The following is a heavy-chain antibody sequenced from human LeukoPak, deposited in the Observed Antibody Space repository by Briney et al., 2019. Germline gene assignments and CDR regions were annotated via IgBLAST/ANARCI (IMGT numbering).Heavy chain of an antibody. D-gene: IGHD6-19*01. V-gene: IGHV4-59*08. Sequence: KPSETLSLTCTVSGGSISSYYWSWIRQPPGKGLEWIGYIYYSGSTNYNPSLKSRVTISVDTSKNQFSLKLSSVTAADTAVYYRARLAVTSIAVAVFDYWGQGTLVTVSS. CDR2: IYYSGST. J-gene: IGHJ4*02. CDR3: ARLAVTSIAVAVFDY. CDR1: GGSISSYY.